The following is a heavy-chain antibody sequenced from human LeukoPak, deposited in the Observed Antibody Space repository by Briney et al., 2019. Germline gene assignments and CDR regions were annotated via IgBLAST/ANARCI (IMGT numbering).Heavy chain of an antibody. D-gene: IGHD1-26*01. Sequence: QPGGSLRLSCVVSGITFSGYSRIWVRQAPGKGLEWLSFMTTSGNTIFYAESVKDRFTISRDNAKKSLYLQMNSLRDEDTAVYYCARVGGATAVTMYFEYWGQGTLVTVTS. CDR1: GITFSGYS. CDR2: MTTSGNTI. V-gene: IGHV3-48*02. CDR3: ARVGGATAVTMYFEY. J-gene: IGHJ4*02.